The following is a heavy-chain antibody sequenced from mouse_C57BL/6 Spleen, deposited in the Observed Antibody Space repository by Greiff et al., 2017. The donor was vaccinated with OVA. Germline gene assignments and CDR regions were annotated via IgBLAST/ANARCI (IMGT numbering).Heavy chain of an antibody. CDR1: GYTFTSYW. V-gene: IGHV1-50*01. Sequence: QVQLQQSGAELVKPGASVKLSCKASGYTFTSYWMQWVKQRPGPGLEWIGEIDPSDSYTNYNPKFKGKATLTIDTSSSTAYMQLSSLTSEDSAVYYCARRNDYAMYYWGQGTSVTVSS. CDR2: IDPSDSYT. CDR3: ARRNDYAMYY. J-gene: IGHJ4*01.